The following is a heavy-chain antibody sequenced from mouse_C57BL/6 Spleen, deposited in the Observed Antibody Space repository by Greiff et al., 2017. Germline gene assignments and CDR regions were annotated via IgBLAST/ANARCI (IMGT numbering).Heavy chain of an antibody. CDR2: ISAGGRYT. J-gene: IGHJ2*01. V-gene: IGHV5-4*01. CDR3: ARAGDNKDFDY. CDR1: GFTFSSYA. D-gene: IGHD3-3*01. Sequence: EVQLMESGGGLVKPGGSLKLSCAASGFTFSSYAMSWVRQTPEKRLEWVGTISAGGRYTYYPDNVKGRFTLSGDKANNTLYLEMNHLKSEDTAMYYCARAGDNKDFDYWGQGTTLTVSS.